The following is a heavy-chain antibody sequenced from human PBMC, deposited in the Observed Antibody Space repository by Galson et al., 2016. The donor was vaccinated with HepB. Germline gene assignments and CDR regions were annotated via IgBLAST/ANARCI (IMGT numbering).Heavy chain of an antibody. CDR2: IFSNDDK. CDR3: ARFGTEITPGGPFDS. Sequence: PALVKPTQTLTLTCTFSGFSLSTSGVGVGWIRQPPGRALEWLALIFSNDDKRYSPSLKSRLTITKDTSKNHVVLTVTNMDPVDTATYYCARFGTEITPGGPFDSWGQGTLVTVSS. J-gene: IGHJ4*02. V-gene: IGHV2-5*01. CDR1: GFSLSTSGVG. D-gene: IGHD4-23*01.